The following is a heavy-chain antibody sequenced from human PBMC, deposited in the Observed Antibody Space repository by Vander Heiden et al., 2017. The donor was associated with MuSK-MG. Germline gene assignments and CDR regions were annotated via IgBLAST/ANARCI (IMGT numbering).Heavy chain of an antibody. CDR2: ISSSSSCI. D-gene: IGHD5-18*01. V-gene: IGHV3-21*01. J-gene: IGHJ6*02. CDR3: APLEGSYGLNYYYGMDV. CDR1: GFTFSSYS. Sequence: EVQLVESGGGLVKPGGSLRLSCAASGFTFSSYSMNWVRQAPGKGLEWVSSISSSSSCIYYADSVKGRFTISRDNAKNSLYLQMNSLRAEDTAVYYCAPLEGSYGLNYYYGMDVWGQGTTVTVSS.